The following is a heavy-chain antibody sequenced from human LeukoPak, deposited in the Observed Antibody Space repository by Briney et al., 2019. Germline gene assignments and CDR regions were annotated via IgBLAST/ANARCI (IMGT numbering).Heavy chain of an antibody. V-gene: IGHV1-18*01. CDR1: GYTFTSYG. CDR3: ARATYYYDSSGYYSQPFDY. Sequence: ASVKVSCKASGYTFTSYGISWVRQAPGRGLEWMGWISAYNGNTNYAQKLQGRVTMTTDTSTSTAYMELRSLRSDDTAVYYCARATYYYDSSGYYSQPFDYWGQGTLVTVSS. D-gene: IGHD3-22*01. CDR2: ISAYNGNT. J-gene: IGHJ4*02.